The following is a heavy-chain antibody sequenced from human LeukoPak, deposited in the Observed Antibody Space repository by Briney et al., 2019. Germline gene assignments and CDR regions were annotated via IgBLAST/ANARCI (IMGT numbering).Heavy chain of an antibody. CDR1: GLTFWNYA. D-gene: IGHD2-15*01. CDR2: ICANDGNT. V-gene: IGHV3-23*01. J-gene: IGHJ4*02. CDR3: AKGSGSSCYSPCDY. Sequence: PGGSLRLSCAASGLTFWNYAMSWVRQAPGKGLEWVSVICANDGNTYYADAVKGRFTISRDNSKDTLYLQMDSLRAEDTAVYYCAKGSGSSCYSPCDYWGQGILVTVSS.